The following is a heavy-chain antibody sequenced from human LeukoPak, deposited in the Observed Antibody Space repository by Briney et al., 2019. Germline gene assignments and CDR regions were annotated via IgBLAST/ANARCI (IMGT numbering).Heavy chain of an antibody. D-gene: IGHD5-24*01. CDR1: GYTFTGYY. Sequence: GASVRVSCKASGYTFTGYYMHWLRLAPGQGLEWMGLINPNSGGTNYAQKFQSRVSMNRDTSISTAYMELSRLRSDDTAVYYCARVEMATIPFDYWGQGTLVTVSS. V-gene: IGHV1-2*02. CDR2: INPNSGGT. CDR3: ARVEMATIPFDY. J-gene: IGHJ4*02.